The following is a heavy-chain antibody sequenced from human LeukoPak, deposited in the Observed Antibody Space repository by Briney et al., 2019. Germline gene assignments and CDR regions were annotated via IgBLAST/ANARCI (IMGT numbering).Heavy chain of an antibody. D-gene: IGHD3-22*01. Sequence: SGPTLVKPTQTLTLTCTFSGFSLSTSGVGVGWIRQPPGKALEWLALIYWDDDKLYSPSLKSRLTITKDTSKNQVVLTMTNMGPVDTATYYCAHNSNMIVVGAFDIWGQGTMVTVSS. CDR3: AHNSNMIVVGAFDI. V-gene: IGHV2-5*02. CDR1: GFSLSTSGVG. J-gene: IGHJ3*02. CDR2: IYWDDDK.